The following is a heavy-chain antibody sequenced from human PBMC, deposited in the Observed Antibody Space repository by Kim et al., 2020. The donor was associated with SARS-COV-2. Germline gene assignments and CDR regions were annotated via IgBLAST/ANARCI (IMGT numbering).Heavy chain of an antibody. CDR2: IWYDGSNK. J-gene: IGHJ6*02. D-gene: IGHD6-19*01. V-gene: IGHV3-33*06. CDR3: AKGIAVSATGNYYYGMDV. Sequence: GGSLRLSCAASGFTFSSYGMHWVRQAPGKGLEWVAVIWYDGSNKYYVDSVKGRFTISRDNSKNTLYLQMSSLRTDDTAVYYCAKGIAVSATGNYYYGMDVWGQGTTVTVSS. CDR1: GFTFSSYG.